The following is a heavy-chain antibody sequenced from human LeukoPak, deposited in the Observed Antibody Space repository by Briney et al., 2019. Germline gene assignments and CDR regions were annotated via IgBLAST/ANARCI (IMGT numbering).Heavy chain of an antibody. CDR3: ARDPWGTGSSTSKNAFDI. J-gene: IGHJ3*02. V-gene: IGHV4-61*02. CDR1: GGSISSGSYY. Sequence: PSETLSLTCTVSGGSISSGSYYWSWIRQPAGKGLGWIGRIYTSGSTNYNPSLKSRVTISVDTSKNQFSLKLSSVTAADTAVYYCARDPWGTGSSTSKNAFDIWGQGTMVTVSS. CDR2: IYTSGST. D-gene: IGHD2-2*01.